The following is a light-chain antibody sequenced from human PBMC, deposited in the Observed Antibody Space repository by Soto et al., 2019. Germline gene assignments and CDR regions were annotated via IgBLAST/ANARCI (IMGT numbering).Light chain of an antibody. J-gene: IGLJ3*02. CDR3: AAWHDSLNGWV. CDR1: SSHIGSNP. V-gene: IGLV1-44*01. CDR2: SNN. Sequence: QSVLTQPPSASGTPGQRVTISCSGSSSHIGSNPVNWYRQLPGTAPKLLIYSNNQQPSGVPDRFSGSKSGTSASLAISGLQSEDEADYYCAAWHDSLNGWVFGGGTKLTVL.